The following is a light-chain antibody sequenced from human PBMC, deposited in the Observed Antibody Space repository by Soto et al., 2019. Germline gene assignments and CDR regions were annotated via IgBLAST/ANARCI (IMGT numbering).Light chain of an antibody. CDR2: GAS. V-gene: IGKV3-20*01. CDR1: QSVRSNY. Sequence: EIVLTQSPGTLSLSPGERATLSCRASQSVRSNYLAWYQQKPGRAPRLLIYGASSRATGIPDRFSGSGSGPDFTLTISRLEPEDFAVYYCQHYGSSAYTFGQGTTLEIK. CDR3: QHYGSSAYT. J-gene: IGKJ2*01.